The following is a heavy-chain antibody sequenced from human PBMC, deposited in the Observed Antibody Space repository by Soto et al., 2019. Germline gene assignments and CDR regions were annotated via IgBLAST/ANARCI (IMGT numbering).Heavy chain of an antibody. CDR1: GFTFTNYA. CDR3: AKDQSLGGVVVITLDY. D-gene: IGHD3-22*01. V-gene: IGHV3-23*01. J-gene: IGHJ4*02. Sequence: GGSLRLSCAASGFTFTNYAMTWVRQAPGKGLEWVSISSGSGSGGSTNYADSVKGRFTISRDNSKNTLYLQMNSLRAEDTAVYYCAKDQSLGGVVVITLDYWGQGTLVTVSS. CDR2: SSGSGSGGST.